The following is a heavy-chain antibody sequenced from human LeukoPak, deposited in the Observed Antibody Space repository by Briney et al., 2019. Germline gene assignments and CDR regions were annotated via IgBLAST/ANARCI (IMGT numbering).Heavy chain of an antibody. CDR2: ISASAGST. D-gene: IGHD4/OR15-4a*01. J-gene: IGHJ4*02. V-gene: IGHV3-23*01. Sequence: QAGGSLRLSCAASGFTFSNSAMTWVRQAPGKGLEWVSVISASAGSTYYADSVKGRFIISRDNSKNTLYLQMNSLRVEDTAVYYCARRAGAYSHPYDYWGQGTLVTVSS. CDR1: GFTFSNSA. CDR3: ARRAGAYSHPYDY.